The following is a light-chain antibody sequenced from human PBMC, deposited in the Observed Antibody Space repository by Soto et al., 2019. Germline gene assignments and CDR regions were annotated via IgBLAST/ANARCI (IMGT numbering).Light chain of an antibody. V-gene: IGLV2-14*01. CDR3: SSYSSGSTLLL. Sequence: QSVLTQPASVSGPPGQSITISCTGSNSEIGRHDYVSWYQHHPGKVPKVIIYEVIHRPSGVSNRFSGSKSGNTASLTISGLQATDEADYYCSSYSSGSTLLLFGGGTKLTVL. CDR2: EVI. CDR1: NSEIGRHDY. J-gene: IGLJ2*01.